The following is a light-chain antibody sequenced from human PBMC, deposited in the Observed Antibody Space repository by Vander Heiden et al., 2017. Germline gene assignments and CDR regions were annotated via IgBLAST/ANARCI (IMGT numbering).Light chain of an antibody. CDR1: QSILYSSNNKNY. J-gene: IGKJ2*01. V-gene: IGKV4-1*01. Sequence: EIVMTQSPDSLAVSLGERATINCKSSQSILYSSNNKNYLAWYQQKPGQPPKLLIYWAFTRESGVPDRFSGSGSGTDFTLTISSLQAEDVAVYYCQQYYSTPHTFGQGTKLEI. CDR3: QQYYSTPHT. CDR2: WAF.